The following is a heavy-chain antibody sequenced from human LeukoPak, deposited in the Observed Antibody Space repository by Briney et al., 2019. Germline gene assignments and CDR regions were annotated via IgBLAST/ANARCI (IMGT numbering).Heavy chain of an antibody. V-gene: IGHV1-18*01. Sequence: ASVKVSXKASGYDFINYGISWVRQAPGQGLEWMGWRSIYNGNTDYKLQGRVTMTTDTSTSTAYMELRSLRPDDTAVYYCARGGPFPSSSSSREYYLDYWGQGTLVTVSS. J-gene: IGHJ4*02. CDR1: GYDFINYG. D-gene: IGHD6-6*01. CDR3: ARGGPFPSSSSSREYYLDY. CDR2: RSIYNGNT.